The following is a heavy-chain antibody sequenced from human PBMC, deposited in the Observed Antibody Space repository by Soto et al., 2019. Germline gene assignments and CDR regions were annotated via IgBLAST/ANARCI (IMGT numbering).Heavy chain of an antibody. CDR2: ISSSSSHI. J-gene: IGHJ6*02. CDR3: VRERGLSSYYGMDV. D-gene: IGHD3-10*01. Sequence: GGSLRLSCAASGFTFSSYAMSWVRQAQGKGLEWVSSISSSSSHIYYADSVKGRFTISRDNARNALYLEMNSLRAEDTAVYYCVRERGLSSYYGMDVWGQGTTVTVSS. CDR1: GFTFSSYA. V-gene: IGHV3-21*01.